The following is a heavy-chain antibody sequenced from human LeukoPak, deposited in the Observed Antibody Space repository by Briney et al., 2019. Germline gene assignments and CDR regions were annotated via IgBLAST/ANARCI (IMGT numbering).Heavy chain of an antibody. V-gene: IGHV4-34*01. CDR3: ARGGYDFWSGYYYYFDY. CDR1: GGSYSGYY. Sequence: PSETLSLTCAVYGGSYSGYYWSWIRQPPGKGLEWIGEISHSGSTNYNPSLKSRVTISVDTSKNQFSLKLSSVTAADTAVYYCARGGYDFWSGYYYYFDYWGQGTLVTVSS. J-gene: IGHJ4*02. D-gene: IGHD3-3*01. CDR2: ISHSGST.